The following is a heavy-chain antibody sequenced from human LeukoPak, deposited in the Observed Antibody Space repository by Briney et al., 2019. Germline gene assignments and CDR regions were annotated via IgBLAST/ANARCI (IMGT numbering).Heavy chain of an antibody. D-gene: IGHD4-11*01. CDR1: GGTFSSYA. J-gene: IGHJ4*02. Sequence: ASVKVSCKASGGTFSSYAISWVRQAPGQGLEWMGGIIPIFGTANYAQKFQGRVTITTDESTSTAYMELSSLRSEDTAVYYCARGDYSNLYYFDYWGQGTLVTVSS. V-gene: IGHV1-69*05. CDR3: ARGDYSNLYYFDY. CDR2: IIPIFGTA.